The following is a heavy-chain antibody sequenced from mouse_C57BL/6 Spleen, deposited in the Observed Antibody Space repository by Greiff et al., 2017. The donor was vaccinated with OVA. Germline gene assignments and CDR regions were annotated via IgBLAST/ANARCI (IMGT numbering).Heavy chain of an antibody. V-gene: IGHV1-18*01. D-gene: IGHD1-1*01. CDR3: ARPPYYGSSTGYFDV. CDR1: GYTFTDYN. CDR2: INPNNGGT. J-gene: IGHJ1*03. Sequence: EVKLMESGPELVKPGASVKIPCKASGYTFTDYNMDWVKQSHGKSLEWIGDINPNNGGTIYNQKFKGKATLTVDKSSSTSYMELRSLTSEYTAVYYCARPPYYGSSTGYFDVWGTGTTVTVSS.